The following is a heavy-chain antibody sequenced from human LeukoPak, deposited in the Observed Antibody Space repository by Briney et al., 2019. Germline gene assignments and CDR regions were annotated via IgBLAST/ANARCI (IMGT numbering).Heavy chain of an antibody. Sequence: GGSLRLSCAASGFTFSSYTMNWVRQAPGKGLEWVSSISGSSNYIYYADSVKGRFTISRDNAKNSLYLQMNSLRVEDTAVYYCARDAYGSSVDYWGQGTLVTVSS. CDR3: ARDAYGSSVDY. J-gene: IGHJ4*02. V-gene: IGHV3-21*01. D-gene: IGHD1-26*01. CDR2: ISGSSNYI. CDR1: GFTFSSYT.